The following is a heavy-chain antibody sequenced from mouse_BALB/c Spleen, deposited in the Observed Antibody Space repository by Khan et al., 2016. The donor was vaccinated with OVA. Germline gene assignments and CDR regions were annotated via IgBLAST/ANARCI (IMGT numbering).Heavy chain of an antibody. V-gene: IGHV1S26*01. CDR1: GYSFTSYW. D-gene: IGHD1-1*02. Sequence: QVQLKESGADLVKPGASVKISCKASGYSFTSYWMHWVKQSPGKGLEWIGCINPNTDNTYYNQKFKDKATFTVDTSSSTAYMQLSSLTSEESAVFDCANYGRCCACFAYWGQGTLVTVSA. CDR3: ANYGRCCACFAY. J-gene: IGHJ3*01. CDR2: INPNTDNT.